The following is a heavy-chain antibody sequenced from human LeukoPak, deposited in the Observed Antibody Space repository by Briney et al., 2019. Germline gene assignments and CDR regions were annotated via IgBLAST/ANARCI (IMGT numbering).Heavy chain of an antibody. J-gene: IGHJ6*02. CDR3: ARELGGAGSYFFPYYGMDV. CDR2: ISGYNGNT. D-gene: IGHD3-10*01. Sequence: GASVKVSCKASGYTFTGYYMHWVRQAPGQGLEWMGWISGYNGNTNYAQNLQGRVTMTRDTSTSTAYMELRSLRSDDTAVYYCARELGGAGSYFFPYYGMDVWGQGTTVTVSS. V-gene: IGHV1-18*04. CDR1: GYTFTGYY.